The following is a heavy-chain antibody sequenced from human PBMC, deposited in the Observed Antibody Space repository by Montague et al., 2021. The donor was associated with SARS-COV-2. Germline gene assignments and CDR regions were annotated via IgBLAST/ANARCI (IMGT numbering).Heavy chain of an antibody. D-gene: IGHD2-21*02. J-gene: IGHJ3*02. Sequence: SETLSLTCTVSGGSISTYYWCWIRQPPGKGLEWIGYIYYSGSTNYNPSLKSRVPISIDTSKNQFSLNLSPVTAADTAVYYCARHRPFVVVTAIHDSFDIWGQGIMVTVAS. CDR2: IYYSGST. V-gene: IGHV4-59*08. CDR3: ARHRPFVVVTAIHDSFDI. CDR1: GGSISTYY.